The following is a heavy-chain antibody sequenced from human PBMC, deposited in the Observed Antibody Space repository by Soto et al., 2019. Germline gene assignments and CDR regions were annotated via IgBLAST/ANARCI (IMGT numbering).Heavy chain of an antibody. D-gene: IGHD3-10*01. CDR2: INHSGST. Sequence: PSETLSLTCAVYGGSFSGYYWSWIRQPPGKGLEWIGEINHSGSTNYNPSLKSRVTISVDTSKNQFSLKLSSVTAADTAVYYCARVLYGSGSYYYYYYYMDVWGKGTTVTVSS. V-gene: IGHV4-34*01. CDR3: ARVLYGSGSYYYYYYYMDV. CDR1: GGSFSGYY. J-gene: IGHJ6*03.